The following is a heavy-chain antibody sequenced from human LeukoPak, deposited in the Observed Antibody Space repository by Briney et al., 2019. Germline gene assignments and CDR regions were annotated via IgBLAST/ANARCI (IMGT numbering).Heavy chain of an antibody. CDR2: IYYSGST. V-gene: IGHV4-39*07. CDR3: ARGGRGGFRSGYYSYYYYGMDV. Sequence: SETLSLTCTVSGGSISSSSYYWGWIRQPPGTGLEWIGSIYYSGSTNYNPSLKSRVTISVDTSKNQFSLKLSSVTAADTAVYYCARGGRGGFRSGYYSYYYYGMDVWGQGTTVTVSS. CDR1: GGSISSSSYY. J-gene: IGHJ6*02. D-gene: IGHD3-3*01.